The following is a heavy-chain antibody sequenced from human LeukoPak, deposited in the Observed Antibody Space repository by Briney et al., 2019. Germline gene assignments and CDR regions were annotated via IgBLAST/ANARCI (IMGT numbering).Heavy chain of an antibody. CDR2: INPNSGGT. Sequence: ASVKVSCKSSGYTFTGYYMHWVRQAPGQGLEWMGWINPNSGGTNYAQKFQGRVTMTRDTSISTAYMELSRLRPDDTAVYYCARQPYFDAFDIWGQGTIVTVSS. CDR1: GYTFTGYY. V-gene: IGHV1-2*02. J-gene: IGHJ3*02. CDR3: ARQPYFDAFDI. D-gene: IGHD2-21*01.